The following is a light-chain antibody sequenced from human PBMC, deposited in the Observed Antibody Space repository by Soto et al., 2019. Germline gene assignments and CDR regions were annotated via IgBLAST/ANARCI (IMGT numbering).Light chain of an antibody. V-gene: IGKV3-20*01. Sequence: EVVLTQSPGTLSLSPGERATLSCRASQIVSISFLAWYQQKPGQAPRLLTHGASNRATGIPVRFSGSGSGTDFTLTISGLEPEDFALYYCQQYDKSPWTFGQGTKVEIK. CDR3: QQYDKSPWT. J-gene: IGKJ1*01. CDR2: GAS. CDR1: QIVSISF.